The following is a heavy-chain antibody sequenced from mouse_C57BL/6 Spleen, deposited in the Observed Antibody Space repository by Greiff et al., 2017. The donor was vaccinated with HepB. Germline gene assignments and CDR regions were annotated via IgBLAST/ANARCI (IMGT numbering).Heavy chain of an antibody. V-gene: IGHV1-82*01. CDR2: IYPGDGDT. CDR1: GYAFSSSW. D-gene: IGHD2-4*01. CDR3: ANDYDVGDYAMDY. Sequence: VMLVESGPELVKPGASVKISCKASGYAFSSSWMNWVKQRPGKGLEWIGRIYPGDGDTNYNGKFKGKATLTADKSSSTAYMQLSSLTSEDSAVYFCANDYDVGDYAMDYWGQGTSVTVSS. J-gene: IGHJ4*01.